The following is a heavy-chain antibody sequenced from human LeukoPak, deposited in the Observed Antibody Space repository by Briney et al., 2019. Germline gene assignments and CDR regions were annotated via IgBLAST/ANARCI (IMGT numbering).Heavy chain of an antibody. CDR2: IKQDGSEE. D-gene: IGHD3-22*01. Sequence: GGSLRLSCAASGFTFSSYSINWVRQAPGKGLEWVANIKQDGSEEYYVDSVKGRFTISTDNAKNSLYLQMNSLRSEDTAVYYCARDRMLGPLVVITNNWFDPWGQGTLVTVSS. J-gene: IGHJ5*02. CDR1: GFTFSSYS. V-gene: IGHV3-7*03. CDR3: ARDRMLGPLVVITNNWFDP.